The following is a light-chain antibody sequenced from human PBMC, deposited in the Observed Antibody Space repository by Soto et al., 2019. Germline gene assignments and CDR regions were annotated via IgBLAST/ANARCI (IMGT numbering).Light chain of an antibody. CDR1: QVIGNY. CDR3: QQLNNYPIP. J-gene: IGKJ5*01. V-gene: IGKV1-9*01. CDR2: AAS. Sequence: IQLTQSPSSLSTSVGDRVTITCRASQVIGNYLAWYQQKPGKAPKLLIYAASTLQSGVPSRFSGSGYGTDFTLPISSLQPEDFATYYCQQLNNYPIPFGQGTRREIK.